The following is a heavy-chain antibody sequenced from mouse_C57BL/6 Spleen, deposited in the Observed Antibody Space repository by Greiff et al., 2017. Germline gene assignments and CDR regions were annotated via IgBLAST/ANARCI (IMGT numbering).Heavy chain of an antibody. D-gene: IGHD2-10*01. CDR3: AREGAYYGLDY. Sequence: QVQLQQPGAELVRPGSSVKLSCKASGYTFTSYWMHWVKQRPIQGLEWIGNIDPSDSETHYNQKFKDKATLTVDKSSSTAYMQLSSLTSEDSAVYYCAREGAYYGLDYWGQGTTLTVSS. V-gene: IGHV1-52*01. CDR2: IDPSDSET. CDR1: GYTFTSYW. J-gene: IGHJ2*01.